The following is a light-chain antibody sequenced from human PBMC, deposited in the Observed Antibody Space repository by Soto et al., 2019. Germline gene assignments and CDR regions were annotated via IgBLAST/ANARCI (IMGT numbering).Light chain of an antibody. CDR3: SSYTSSNTEV. CDR2: DVS. V-gene: IGLV2-14*03. J-gene: IGLJ1*01. Sequence: QSALTQPASVFGSPGQKITISCTGTSSDVVAYNYVSWYQHHPGKAPKLIIYDVSDRPSGVSNRFSVSKSGSTASLTISGLQAEDEADYYCSSYTSSNTEVFGTGTKLTVL. CDR1: SSDVVAYNY.